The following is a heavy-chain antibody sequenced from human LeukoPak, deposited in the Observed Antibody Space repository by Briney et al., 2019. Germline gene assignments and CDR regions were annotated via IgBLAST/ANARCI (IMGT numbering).Heavy chain of an antibody. CDR1: GGSFSGYY. CDR2: INHSGST. Sequence: PSEALSLTCAVYGGSFSGYYWSWIRQPPGKGLEWIGEINHSGSTNYNPSLKSRVTISVDTSKNQFSLKLSSVTAADTAVYCCARGPVVLTGYYRLDYWGQGTLVTVSS. CDR3: ARGPVVLTGYYRLDY. V-gene: IGHV4-34*01. J-gene: IGHJ4*02. D-gene: IGHD3-9*01.